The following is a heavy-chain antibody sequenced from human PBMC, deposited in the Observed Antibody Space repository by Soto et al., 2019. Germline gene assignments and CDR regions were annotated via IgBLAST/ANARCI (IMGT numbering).Heavy chain of an antibody. CDR3: ASGYGSAKN. J-gene: IGHJ4*02. D-gene: IGHD3-10*01. CDR1: GYTFTSYD. CDR2: MNLNSGNT. V-gene: IGHV1-8*01. Sequence: QVQLVQSGAEVKKPGASVKVSCKASGYTFTSYDINWVRQATGQGLEWMGWMNLNSGNTGYGHKCQGRGTMTRNTSISTAYMELSSLRSEDTAVYYCASGYGSAKNCGQGTLVTVSS.